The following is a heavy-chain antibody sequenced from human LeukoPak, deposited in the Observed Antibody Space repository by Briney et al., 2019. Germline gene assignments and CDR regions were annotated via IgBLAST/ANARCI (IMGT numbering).Heavy chain of an antibody. D-gene: IGHD2-15*01. Sequence: GASVKVSCKASGYTFTNYDINWVRQATGQGPEWMGWMNPKSGNTGYAQKFQGRVTLTRNTSISTAYMELSSLRSDDTAVYYCAREQDIVVVVAALRQREMGGFDPWGQGTLVTVSS. CDR3: AREQDIVVVVAALRQREMGGFDP. V-gene: IGHV1-8*01. CDR2: MNPKSGNT. CDR1: GYTFTNYD. J-gene: IGHJ5*02.